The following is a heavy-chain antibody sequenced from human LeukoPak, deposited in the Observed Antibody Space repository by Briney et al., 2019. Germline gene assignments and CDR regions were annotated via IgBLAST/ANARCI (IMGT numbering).Heavy chain of an antibody. CDR3: AKDHGDSGSHGPY. D-gene: IGHD5-12*01. CDR1: GFTFSSYA. V-gene: IGHV3-23*01. Sequence: GGSLRLSCAASGFTFSSYAMSWVRQAPGRGLGWVSAISGSGGSTYYADSVKGRFTISRDNSKNTLYLQMNSLRAEDTAVYYCAKDHGDSGSHGPYWGQGTLVTVSS. CDR2: ISGSGGST. J-gene: IGHJ4*02.